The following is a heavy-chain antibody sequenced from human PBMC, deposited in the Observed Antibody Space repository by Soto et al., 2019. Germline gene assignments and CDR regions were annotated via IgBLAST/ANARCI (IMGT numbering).Heavy chain of an antibody. V-gene: IGHV1-69*13. Sequence: ASVKVSCKASGGTFSSYAISWVRQAPGQGLEWMGGIIPIFGTANYAQKFQGRVTITADESTGTAYMELSSLRSEDTAVYYCARLPEQKDIVLMVYGWGQGTMVTVSS. CDR3: ARLPEQKDIVLMVYG. J-gene: IGHJ3*01. CDR2: IIPIFGTA. CDR1: GGTFSSYA. D-gene: IGHD2-8*01.